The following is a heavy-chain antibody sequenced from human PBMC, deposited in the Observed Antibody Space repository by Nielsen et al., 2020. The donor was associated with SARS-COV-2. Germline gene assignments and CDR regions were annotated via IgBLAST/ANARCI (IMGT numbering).Heavy chain of an antibody. CDR2: ISSSSSYI. J-gene: IGHJ6*02. D-gene: IGHD3-9*01. CDR3: ARAGGSYYDILIGWAPYGMDV. CDR1: GFTFSSYS. V-gene: IGHV3-21*01. Sequence: GGSLRLSCAASGFTFSSYSMNWVRQAPGKGLEWVSSISSSSSYIYYADSVKGRFTISRDNAKNSLYLQMNSLRAEDTAVYYCARAGGSYYDILIGWAPYGMDVWGQGTTVTVSS.